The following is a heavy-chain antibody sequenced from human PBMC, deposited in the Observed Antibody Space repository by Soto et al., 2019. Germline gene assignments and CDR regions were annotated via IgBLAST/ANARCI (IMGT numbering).Heavy chain of an antibody. Sequence: PGGSLRLSCAASGFTFSSYDMHWVRQATGKGLEWVSAIGTAGDTYYPGSVKGRFTISRENAKNSLYLQMNSLRAEDTAVYYCARESFQYYYYGMDVWGQGTTVTVSS. CDR1: GFTFSSYD. CDR2: IGTAGDT. J-gene: IGHJ6*02. V-gene: IGHV3-13*01. CDR3: ARESFQYYYYGMDV.